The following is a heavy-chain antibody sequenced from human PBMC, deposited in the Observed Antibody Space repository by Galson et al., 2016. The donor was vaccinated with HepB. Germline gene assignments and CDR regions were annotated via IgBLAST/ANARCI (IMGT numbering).Heavy chain of an antibody. V-gene: IGHV3-23*01. CDR1: GFVFSNFG. CDR2: ISTRRTT. Sequence: LRLSCAASGFVFSNFGLSWVRQAPGKGLEWVASISTRRTTYYSDSVQGRFTISRDNSNNTLYLQMNGLRAEDTAVYYCAKERLVRRIFDHWGQGTLLTVPS. D-gene: IGHD1-1*01. CDR3: AKERLVRRIFDH. J-gene: IGHJ4*02.